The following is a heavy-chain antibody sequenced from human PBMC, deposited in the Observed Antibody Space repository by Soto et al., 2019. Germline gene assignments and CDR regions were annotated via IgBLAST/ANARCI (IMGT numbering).Heavy chain of an antibody. CDR2: ISYDGSNK. CDR3: ARRYSSSSLHFTPDY. Sequence: GWSLRLSCAASGFTFSSYAMHWVRQAPGKGLEWVAVISYDGSNKYYADSVKGRFTISRDNSKNTLYLQMNSLRAEDTAVYYCARRYSSSSLHFTPDYWGQGTLVTVSS. CDR1: GFTFSSYA. D-gene: IGHD6-13*01. J-gene: IGHJ4*02. V-gene: IGHV3-30-3*01.